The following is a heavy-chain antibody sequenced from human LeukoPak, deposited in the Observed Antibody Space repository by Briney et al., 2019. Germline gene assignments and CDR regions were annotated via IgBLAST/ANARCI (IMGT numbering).Heavy chain of an antibody. J-gene: IGHJ4*02. D-gene: IGHD6-13*01. CDR1: GYTFTSYG. CDR2: TSAYNGNT. CDR3: ARAKGRRYSSSWYDY. Sequence: ASVRVSCKASGYTFTSYGISWVRQAPGQGLEWMGWTSAYNGNTNYAQKLQGRVTMTIDTSTSTAYMELRSLRSDDTAVYYCARAKGRRYSSSWYDYWGQGTLVTVSS. V-gene: IGHV1-18*01.